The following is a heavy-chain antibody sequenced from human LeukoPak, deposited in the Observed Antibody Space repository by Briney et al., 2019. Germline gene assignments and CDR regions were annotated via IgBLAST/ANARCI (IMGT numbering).Heavy chain of an antibody. V-gene: IGHV4-59*12. CDR2: IYYSGST. CDR3: ARARSVEATFYYSYYMDV. CDR1: GGSISSYY. J-gene: IGHJ6*03. D-gene: IGHD1-26*01. Sequence: TSETLSLTCTVSGGSISSYYWSWIRQPPGKGLEWIGYIYYSGSTNYNPSLKSRVTISLDTSKNQFSLKLSSLTAADTAVYYCARARSVEATFYYSYYMDVWGKGTTVTVSS.